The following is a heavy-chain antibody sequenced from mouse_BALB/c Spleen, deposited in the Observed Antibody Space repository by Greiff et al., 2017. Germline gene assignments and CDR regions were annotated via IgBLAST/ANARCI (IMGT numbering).Heavy chain of an antibody. CDR3: SREEDGYYYFDY. D-gene: IGHD2-3*01. J-gene: IGHJ2*01. CDR2: ISSGGST. V-gene: IGHV5-6-5*01. CDR1: GFTFSSYA. Sequence: EVQVVESGGGLVKPGGSLKLSCAASGFTFSSYAMSWVRQTPEKRLEWVASISSGGSTYYPDSVKGRFTISRDNARNILYLQMSSLRSEDTAMYYCSREEDGYYYFDYWGQGTTLTVSS.